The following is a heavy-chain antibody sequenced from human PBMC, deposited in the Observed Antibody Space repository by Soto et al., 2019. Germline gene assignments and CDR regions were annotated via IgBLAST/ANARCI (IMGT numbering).Heavy chain of an antibody. V-gene: IGHV4-30-4*01. Sequence: SETLSLTCPVSGGSLSSGDYYWTWIRQPPGKGLEWIGYIYYSGYTYYNPSLKSRITISVDTSKNQFSLKLTSVTAADTAVYFCARGGNGYHILTGFSSHYWGQGTLVTVSS. CDR1: GGSLSSGDYY. J-gene: IGHJ4*02. CDR2: IYYSGYT. CDR3: ARGGNGYHILTGFSSHY. D-gene: IGHD3-9*01.